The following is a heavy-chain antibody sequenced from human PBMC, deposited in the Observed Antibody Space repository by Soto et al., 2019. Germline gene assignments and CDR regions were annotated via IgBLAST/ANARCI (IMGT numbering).Heavy chain of an antibody. V-gene: IGHV3-23*01. CDR3: AKENIVVVPAAIRDYYGMDV. Sequence: GSLRLSCAASGFTFSSYAMSWVRQAPGKVLEWVSAISGSGGSTYYADSVKGRFTISRDNSKNTLYLQMNSLRAEDTAVYYCAKENIVVVPAAIRDYYGMDVWGQGXTVTVYS. CDR2: ISGSGGST. CDR1: GFTFSSYA. D-gene: IGHD2-2*02. J-gene: IGHJ6*02.